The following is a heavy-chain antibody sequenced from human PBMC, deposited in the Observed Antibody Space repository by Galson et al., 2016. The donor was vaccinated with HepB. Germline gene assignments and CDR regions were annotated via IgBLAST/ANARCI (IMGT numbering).Heavy chain of an antibody. CDR2: VSGSGRST. V-gene: IGHV3-23*01. CDR3: AKYEKFLEWLLPTYYYYAMDV. J-gene: IGHJ6*02. CDR1: GFSFSSFA. Sequence: LRLSCAASGFSFSSFAMGWVRQAPGKGLEWVSVVSGSGRSTYYAHPVKGRFTISRDNSKSTLYLQMNSLRAEDTAVYYCAKYEKFLEWLLPTYYYYAMDVWGQGTTVTVSS. D-gene: IGHD3-3*01.